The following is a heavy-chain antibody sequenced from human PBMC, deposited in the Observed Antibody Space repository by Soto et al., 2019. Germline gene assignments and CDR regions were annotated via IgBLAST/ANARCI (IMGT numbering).Heavy chain of an antibody. V-gene: IGHV3-64*01. Sequence: GGSLRLSCAASGFTFSSYAMHWVRQAPGKGLEYVSAISSNGGSTYYANSVKGRFTISRDNSKNTLYLQMGSLRAEDMAVYYCARGRGPLRVPAPLKSAFDIWGQGTMVTVSS. CDR3: ARGRGPLRVPAPLKSAFDI. J-gene: IGHJ3*02. CDR1: GFTFSSYA. D-gene: IGHD2-2*01. CDR2: ISSNGGST.